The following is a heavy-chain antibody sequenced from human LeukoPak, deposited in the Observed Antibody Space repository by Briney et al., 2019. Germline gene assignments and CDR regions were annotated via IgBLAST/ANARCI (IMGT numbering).Heavy chain of an antibody. Sequence: PGGSLRLSCAASGFTFSSYNMNWIRQPPGKGLEWIGYIDYRGSTNYNPSLKSRVTMSVDTSKNQFSLKLSSVTAADTAVYYCARLADGSFDYWGQGILVTISS. CDR3: ARLADGSFDY. J-gene: IGHJ4*02. CDR1: GFTFSSYN. V-gene: IGHV4-59*08. CDR2: IDYRGST.